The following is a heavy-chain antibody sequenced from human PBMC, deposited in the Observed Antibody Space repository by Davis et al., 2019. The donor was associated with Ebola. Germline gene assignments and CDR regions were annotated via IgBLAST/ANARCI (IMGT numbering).Heavy chain of an antibody. CDR2: IGTAGDT. D-gene: IGHD1-26*01. V-gene: IGHV3-13*01. CDR1: GFTFSNYD. CDR3: AKQRGVGAIDYDY. Sequence: GESLKISCAASGFTFSNYDMHWVRQATGKGLEWVSAIGTAGDTYYPGSVKGRFTISRDNSKNTVYLQMNSLRADDTAVYYCAKQRGVGAIDYDYWGRGTVVTVSS. J-gene: IGHJ4*02.